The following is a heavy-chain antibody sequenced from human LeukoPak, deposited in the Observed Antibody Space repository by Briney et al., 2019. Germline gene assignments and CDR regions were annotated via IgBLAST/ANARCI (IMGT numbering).Heavy chain of an antibody. Sequence: SVKVSCKASGGTFSSYAISWVRQAPGQGLEWMGGIIPIFGTANYAQKFQGRVTITTDESTSTAYMELSSLRSEDTAVYYCARSQRAGYNVYYFDSWGQGTLVTVSS. J-gene: IGHJ4*02. CDR2: IIPIFGTA. CDR3: ARSQRAGYNVYYFDS. D-gene: IGHD5-24*01. V-gene: IGHV1-69*05. CDR1: GGTFSSYA.